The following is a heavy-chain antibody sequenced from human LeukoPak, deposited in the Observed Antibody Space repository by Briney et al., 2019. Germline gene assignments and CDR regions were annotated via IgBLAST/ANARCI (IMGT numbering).Heavy chain of an antibody. Sequence: PGGSLRLSCAASEFTFSSYSMNWVRPAPGKELEWVSYISISSSTIYYADSVKGRFTITRDNAKNSLYLQMNSLRAEDTAVYYCATDRGWRTSGYYLYYFEYWGQGTLVTYSS. CDR3: ATDRGWRTSGYYLYYFEY. V-gene: IGHV3-48*01. CDR2: ISISSSTI. D-gene: IGHD3-3*01. CDR1: EFTFSSYS. J-gene: IGHJ4*02.